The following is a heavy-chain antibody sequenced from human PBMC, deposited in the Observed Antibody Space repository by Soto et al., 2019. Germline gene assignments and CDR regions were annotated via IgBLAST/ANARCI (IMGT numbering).Heavy chain of an antibody. V-gene: IGHV1-2*04. CDR2: INPNSGGT. CDR3: ARDMAVGNYYGSGSPANYYYYGMDV. J-gene: IGHJ6*02. D-gene: IGHD3-10*01. Sequence: ASVEVSCKASGYTFTGYYMHWVRQAPGQGLEWMGWINPNSGGTNYAQKFQGWVTMTRDTSISTAYMELSRLRSDDTAVYYCARDMAVGNYYGSGSPANYYYYGMDVWGQGTTVTVSS. CDR1: GYTFTGYY.